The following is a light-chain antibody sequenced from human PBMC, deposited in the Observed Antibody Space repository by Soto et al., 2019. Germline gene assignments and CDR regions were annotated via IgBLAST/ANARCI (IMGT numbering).Light chain of an antibody. Sequence: EIVLTQSPVTLSLSPGERATLSCRASQRITNNFLAWFQQKAGLAPRLLIYGASTRASGVPDRFSGGGSGTDVVLTISRLEPEDCAVYYCQQYGRSPFTFGQGTKLQIK. CDR3: QQYGRSPFT. V-gene: IGKV3-20*01. CDR1: QRITNNF. J-gene: IGKJ2*01. CDR2: GAS.